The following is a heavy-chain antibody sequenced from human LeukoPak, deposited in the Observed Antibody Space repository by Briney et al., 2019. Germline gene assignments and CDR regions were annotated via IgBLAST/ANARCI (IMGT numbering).Heavy chain of an antibody. CDR3: ASPRSGWYGKDAFDI. J-gene: IGHJ3*02. V-gene: IGHV1-2*02. CDR2: INPNSGGT. Sequence: ASVKVSCKASGYTFTGYYIHWVRQAPGQGLEWMGWINPNSGGTNYAQKFQGRVTMTRDTSISTAYMELSRLRSDDTAVYYCASPRSGWYGKDAFDIWGQGTMVTVSS. CDR1: GYTFTGYY. D-gene: IGHD6-19*01.